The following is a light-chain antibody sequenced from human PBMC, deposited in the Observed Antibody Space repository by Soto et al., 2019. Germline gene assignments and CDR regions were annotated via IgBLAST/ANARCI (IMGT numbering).Light chain of an antibody. Sequence: DIQMTQSPSSLSASVGDRVTISCQASQDISNSLNWYQQKPGEAPKLLIYDASALPRGVPSRFSGSGSGTKFTLTIASLQPDDFATYYCQQYETFSGTFGPGTKVDI. V-gene: IGKV1-5*01. CDR1: QDISNS. CDR2: DAS. CDR3: QQYETFSGT. J-gene: IGKJ1*01.